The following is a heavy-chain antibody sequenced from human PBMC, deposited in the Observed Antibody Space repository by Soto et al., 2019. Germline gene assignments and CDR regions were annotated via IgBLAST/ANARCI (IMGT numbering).Heavy chain of an antibody. V-gene: IGHV1-18*01. CDR3: AIERGGYSYGDC. CDR2: VNIYNDKT. D-gene: IGHD5-18*01. J-gene: IGHJ4*02. CDR1: GYTLISYG. Sequence: QVQLVQSGPEVKKPGASVKVSCQASGYTLISYGINWVRQAPGQGLGWMGWVNIYNDKTNYAQKFQGRVTMTTDTSTSTAYLELKSLRSDDTAVYYCAIERGGYSYGDCWGQGTLVTLSS.